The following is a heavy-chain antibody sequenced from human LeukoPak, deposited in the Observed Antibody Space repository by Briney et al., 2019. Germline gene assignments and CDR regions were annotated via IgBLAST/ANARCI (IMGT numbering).Heavy chain of an antibody. D-gene: IGHD1-1*01. CDR1: GFTFSRYA. CDR2: ISYDGSNK. V-gene: IGHV3-30*04. J-gene: IGHJ4*02. Sequence: GGSLRLSCAASGFTFSRYAMHWVRQAPGKGLEWVAVISYDGSNKYYADSVKGRFTISRDNSKNTLYLQMNSLRAEDTAVYYCARDTRGCIDYWGQGTLVTVSS. CDR3: ARDTRGCIDY.